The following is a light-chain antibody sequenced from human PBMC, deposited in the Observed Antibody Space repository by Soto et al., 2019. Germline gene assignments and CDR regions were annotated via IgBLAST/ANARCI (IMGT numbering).Light chain of an antibody. V-gene: IGKV3-11*01. CDR1: QSVGTY. CDR3: QQRANWIS. Sequence: VLTQSPATLSLSPGERATLSCRAGQSVGTYLAWYQQKPGQAPRLLIYDASNRATGIPARFSGSGYGTDFTLTINNLEPEDFAVYYCQQRANWISFGQGTRLEI. CDR2: DAS. J-gene: IGKJ5*01.